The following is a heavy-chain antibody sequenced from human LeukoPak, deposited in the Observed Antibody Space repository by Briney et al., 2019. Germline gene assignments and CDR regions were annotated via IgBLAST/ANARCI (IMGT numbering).Heavy chain of an antibody. V-gene: IGHV4-31*03. Sequence: PSQTLSLTCTVSGGSISSGGYYWSWIRQHPGKGLEWVGYIYYSGSTYYNPSLKSRVTISVDTSKNQFSLKLSSVTAADTAVYYCARASDYGDYYGYWGQGTLVTVSS. CDR1: GGSISSGGYY. CDR3: ARASDYGDYYGY. J-gene: IGHJ4*02. D-gene: IGHD4-17*01. CDR2: IYYSGST.